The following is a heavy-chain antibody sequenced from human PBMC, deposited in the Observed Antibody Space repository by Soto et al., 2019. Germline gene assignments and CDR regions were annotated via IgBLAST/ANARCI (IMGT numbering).Heavy chain of an antibody. D-gene: IGHD3-22*01. CDR2: INPSGGST. V-gene: IGHV1-46*01. CDR3: AREGYYYDSSGSLDY. CDR1: GYTFTSYY. Sequence: ASVKVSCKASGYTFTSYYTHWVRQAPGQGLEWMGIINPSGGSTSYAQKFQGRVTMTRDTSTSTVYMELSSLRSEDTAVYYCAREGYYYDSSGSLDYWGQGTLVTVSS. J-gene: IGHJ4*02.